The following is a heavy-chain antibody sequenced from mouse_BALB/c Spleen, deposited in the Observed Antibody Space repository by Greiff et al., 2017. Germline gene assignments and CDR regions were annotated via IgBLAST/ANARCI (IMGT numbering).Heavy chain of an antibody. J-gene: IGHJ4*01. V-gene: IGHV2-3*01. CDR1: GFSLTGYG. Sequence: VMLVESGPGLVAPSQSLSITCTVSGFSLTGYGVNWVRQPPGKGLEWLGVIWGDGSTNYHSALISRLSISKDNSKSQVFLKLNSLQTDDTATYYCAKGTTVVARYYYAMDYWGQGTSVTVSS. CDR3: AKGTTVVARYYYAMDY. CDR2: IWGDGST. D-gene: IGHD1-1*01.